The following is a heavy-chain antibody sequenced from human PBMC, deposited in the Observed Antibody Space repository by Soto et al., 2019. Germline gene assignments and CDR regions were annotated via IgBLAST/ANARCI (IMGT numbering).Heavy chain of an antibody. D-gene: IGHD6-13*01. V-gene: IGHV4-4*02. CDR3: ARGERQQQRDY. Sequence: QVQLQESGPGLVKPSGTLSLTCAVSGDSISSSKWWSWVRQPPGKGLEWIGEIYHSGSTNYNPSLKRRVLISADQSKNRFSLKRSSVTDADTAVYYCARGERQQQRDYWGQGTLVTVSS. J-gene: IGHJ4*02. CDR1: GDSISSSKW. CDR2: IYHSGST.